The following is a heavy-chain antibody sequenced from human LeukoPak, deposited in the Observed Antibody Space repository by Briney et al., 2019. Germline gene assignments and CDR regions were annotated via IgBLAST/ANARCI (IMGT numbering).Heavy chain of an antibody. Sequence: HPGGSLRLSCAASGFTFSSYSMNWVRQAPGKGLEWVSYISSSDTIYYADSVKGRFTISRDKAENSLHLQMNSLRDEDTAVYYCARGDCTSTSCSQDFDYWGQGTLVTVSS. CDR3: ARGDCTSTSCSQDFDY. CDR1: GFTFSSYS. V-gene: IGHV3-48*02. CDR2: ISSSDTI. J-gene: IGHJ4*02. D-gene: IGHD2-2*01.